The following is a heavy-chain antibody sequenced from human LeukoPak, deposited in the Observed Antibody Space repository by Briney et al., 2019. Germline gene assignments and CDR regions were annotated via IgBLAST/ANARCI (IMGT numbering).Heavy chain of an antibody. CDR2: ISYDGSNK. CDR3: ASWSGSYYYYYGMDV. D-gene: IGHD1-26*01. J-gene: IGHJ6*02. Sequence: GGSLRLSCAASGFTFSSYGMHWVRQAPGKGLEWVAVISYDGSNKYYADSVKGRFTISRDNSKNMLYLQMNSLRAEDAAVYYCASWSGSYYYYYGMDVWGQGTTVTVSS. V-gene: IGHV3-30*03. CDR1: GFTFSSYG.